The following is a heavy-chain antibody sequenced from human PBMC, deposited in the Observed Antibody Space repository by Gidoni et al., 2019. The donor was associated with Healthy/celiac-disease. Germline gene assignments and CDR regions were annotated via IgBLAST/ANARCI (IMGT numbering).Heavy chain of an antibody. CDR2: ISYDGSNK. D-gene: IGHD3-10*01. CDR1: GFTFSSYA. V-gene: IGHV3-30-3*01. CDR3: ARENTMVRGPGYYYYYGMDV. J-gene: IGHJ6*02. Sequence: QVQLVESGGGVVQPGRSLRLSCAASGFTFSSYAMHWVRQAPGKGLEWVAVISYDGSNKYYADSVKGRFTISRDNSKNTLYLQMNSLRAEDTAVYYCARENTMVRGPGYYYYYGMDVWGQGTTVTVSS.